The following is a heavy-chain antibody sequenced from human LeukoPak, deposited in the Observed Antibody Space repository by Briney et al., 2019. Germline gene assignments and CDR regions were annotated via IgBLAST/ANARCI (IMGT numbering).Heavy chain of an antibody. J-gene: IGHJ4*02. CDR2: TSGSGDST. CDR3: AKDRCSGGNCYTFFDY. Sequence: SGGSLRLSCAASGFTFSTYVMSWVRQAPGKGLEWVSATSGSGDSTFYADSVKGRFTISRDSSKNTLYLHMNSLLAEDTAVYHCAKDRCSGGNCYTFFDYWGQGTLVTVSS. D-gene: IGHD2-15*01. V-gene: IGHV3-23*01. CDR1: GFTFSTYV.